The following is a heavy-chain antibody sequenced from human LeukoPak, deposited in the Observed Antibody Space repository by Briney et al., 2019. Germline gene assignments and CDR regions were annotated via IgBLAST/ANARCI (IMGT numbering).Heavy chain of an antibody. D-gene: IGHD3-10*01. CDR3: ASGSGSYRTPYYYMDV. CDR2: IYSGGST. V-gene: IGHV3-53*01. Sequence: SGGSLRLSCAASGFTVSSNYMSWVRQVPGKGLEWVSIIYSGGSTNYADSVKGRFTISRDNSKNTLYLQMNSLRAEGTAVYYCASGSGSYRTPYYYMDVWGKGTTVTVSS. J-gene: IGHJ6*03. CDR1: GFTVSSNY.